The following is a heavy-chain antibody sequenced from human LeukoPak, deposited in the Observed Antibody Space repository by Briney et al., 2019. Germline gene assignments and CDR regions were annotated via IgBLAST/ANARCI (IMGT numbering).Heavy chain of an antibody. CDR3: ARDFGDSSSSGDY. D-gene: IGHD6-6*01. Sequence: GGSLRLSCAASGFTFDDYGMSWVRQAPGKGLEWVSSISSSSSYIYYADSVKGRFTISRDNAKNSLYLQMNSLRAEDTAVYYCARDFGDSSSSGDYWGQGTLVTVSS. CDR2: ISSSSSYI. CDR1: GFTFDDYG. J-gene: IGHJ4*02. V-gene: IGHV3-21*01.